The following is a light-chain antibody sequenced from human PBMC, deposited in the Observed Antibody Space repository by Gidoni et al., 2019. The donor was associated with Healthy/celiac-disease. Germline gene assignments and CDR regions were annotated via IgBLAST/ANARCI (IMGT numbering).Light chain of an antibody. CDR1: QSISSY. Sequence: DIQMTQSPSSLSASVGDRVTITCRASQSISSYLTWYQQKPGKAPKLLRYAASSLQSGVPSRFSGSGSGKDVTLTISSLQPEDFATYYCQQSYSTPRTFGQGTKVEIK. CDR2: AAS. V-gene: IGKV1-39*01. J-gene: IGKJ1*01. CDR3: QQSYSTPRT.